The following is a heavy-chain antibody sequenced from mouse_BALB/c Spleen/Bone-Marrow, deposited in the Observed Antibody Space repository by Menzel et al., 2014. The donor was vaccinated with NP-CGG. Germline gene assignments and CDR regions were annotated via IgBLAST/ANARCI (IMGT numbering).Heavy chain of an antibody. V-gene: IGHV14-3*02. CDR1: GFNIKDNY. Sequence: VQLKQSGAELVKPGASVKLSCTASGFNIKDNYMHWVKQRPEQGLEWIGRIDPANGNTKYDPKFQGKATITADTSSNTAYLQLSSLTSEDTAVDYCARRGYYGNYYYAMDYWGQGTSVTVSS. D-gene: IGHD2-1*01. CDR3: ARRGYYGNYYYAMDY. CDR2: IDPANGNT. J-gene: IGHJ4*01.